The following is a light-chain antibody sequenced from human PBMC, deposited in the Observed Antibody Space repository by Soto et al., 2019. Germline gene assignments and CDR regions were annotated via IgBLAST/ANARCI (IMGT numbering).Light chain of an antibody. J-gene: IGLJ1*01. CDR2: EVS. V-gene: IGLV2-8*01. CDR1: GSEVGGCNY. CDR3: SSYAGSSNSV. Sequence: ALSQPPSAEGSPGHLFILSGPATGSEVGGCNYVSWYPQHPGKAPKLITYEVSKRPSGVPDRFSGSKSGTTAALTVSGLQAEDEADYYCSSYAGSSNSVFGTGPRVTVL.